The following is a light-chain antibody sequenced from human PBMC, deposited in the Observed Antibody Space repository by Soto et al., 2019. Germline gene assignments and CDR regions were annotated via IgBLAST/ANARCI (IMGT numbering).Light chain of an antibody. CDR2: DAS. V-gene: IGKV1-5*01. J-gene: IGKJ1*01. CDR3: QQYNSFTWT. CDR1: QSISSW. Sequence: RITQSPSTLSSSVGDRVKINCRASQSISSWLAWYQQKPGKAPKLLIYDASSLESGVPSRFSGSGSGTEFTLTISSLQPDDFATYYCQQYNSFTWTFGQGTKVDI.